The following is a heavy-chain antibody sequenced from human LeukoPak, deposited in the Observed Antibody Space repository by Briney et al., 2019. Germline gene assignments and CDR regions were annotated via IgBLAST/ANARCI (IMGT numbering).Heavy chain of an antibody. Sequence: GGSLRLSCAASGFTFSSYSMNWVRQAPGKGLEWVSSISSSSYIYYADSVKGRFTISRDNAKNSLYLQMNSLRAEDTAVYYCARDLLGSSGWYMRVNAFDIWGQGTMVTVSS. CDR3: ARDLLGSSGWYMRVNAFDI. V-gene: IGHV3-21*01. D-gene: IGHD6-19*01. J-gene: IGHJ3*02. CDR1: GFTFSSYS. CDR2: ISSSSYI.